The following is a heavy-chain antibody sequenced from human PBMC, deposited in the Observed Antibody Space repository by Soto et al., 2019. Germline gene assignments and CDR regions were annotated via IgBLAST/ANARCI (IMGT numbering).Heavy chain of an antibody. CDR3: ARDLPQGLVHH. CDR2: ISAYNGNT. CDR1: GYTFTSYG. Sequence: QVQLVQSGAEVKKAGASVKVSCKASGYTFTSYGISWVRKAPAQGLEWMGWISAYNGNTNYGQKLQGRITMTTHTATSKAYMELRSLISYDTAVYYCARDLPQGLVHHWGQGTLVTVSS. D-gene: IGHD1-26*01. V-gene: IGHV1-18*01. J-gene: IGHJ5*02.